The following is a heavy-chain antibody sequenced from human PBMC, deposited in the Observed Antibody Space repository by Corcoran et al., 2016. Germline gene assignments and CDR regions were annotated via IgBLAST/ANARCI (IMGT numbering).Heavy chain of an antibody. V-gene: IGHV3-74*03. Sequence: EVQLAESGGGLVQPGGSLRLSCAASGFAFSTYWMHWVRQVPGKGLMWVSRITGDGSDTTYADSVKGRFTISRANAENTLYLQRDSLRAEDTAVYYCARGGGLSSCRFRAFGFWGQGTMVTVSS. CDR3: ARGGGLSSCRFRAFGF. J-gene: IGHJ3*01. CDR2: ITGDGSDT. CDR1: GFAFSTYW. D-gene: IGHD6-13*01.